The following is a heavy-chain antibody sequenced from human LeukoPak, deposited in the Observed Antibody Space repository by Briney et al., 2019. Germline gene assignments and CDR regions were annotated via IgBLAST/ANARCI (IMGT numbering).Heavy chain of an antibody. J-gene: IGHJ5*02. V-gene: IGHV4-4*02. Sequence: SETLSLTCAVSGGSISSSNWWSWVRQPPGKGLDWIGEIYHSGSTNYNPSLWSRVTISVDKAKNQLSLNLPSVPAADRAVYYCAVRLGTLASISWGKGTLVSVSS. CDR2: IYHSGST. CDR3: AVRLGTLASIS. CDR1: GGSISSSNW.